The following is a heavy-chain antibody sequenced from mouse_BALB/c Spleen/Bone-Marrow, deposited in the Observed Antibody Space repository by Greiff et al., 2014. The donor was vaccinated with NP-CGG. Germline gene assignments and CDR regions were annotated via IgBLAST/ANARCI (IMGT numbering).Heavy chain of an antibody. CDR3: ARDTIDY. CDR2: IYPGNVNT. Sequence: QVQLQQSGPELVKPGASVRISCKASGYTFTSYYIHWVKQRPGQGLEWIGWIYPGNVNTEYNEKFKGKATLTADKSSSTAYMQLSSLTSEDSAVYFCARDTIDYWGQGTSVTVSS. J-gene: IGHJ4*01. CDR1: GYTFTSYY. V-gene: IGHV1S56*01.